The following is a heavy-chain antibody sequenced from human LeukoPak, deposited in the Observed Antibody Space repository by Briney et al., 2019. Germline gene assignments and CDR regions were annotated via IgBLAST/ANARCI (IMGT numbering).Heavy chain of an antibody. D-gene: IGHD5-18*01. CDR2: IYTSGST. CDR1: GGSISSYY. V-gene: IGHV4-4*09. CDR3: ARQIQLWNYYYYYYYMDV. Sequence: SETLSLTCTVSGGSISSYYWSWIRQPPGKGLEWIGYIYTSGSTNYNPSLKGRVTISVDTSKNQFSLKLSSVTAADTAVYYCARQIQLWNYYYYYYYMDVWGKGTTVTVSS. J-gene: IGHJ6*03.